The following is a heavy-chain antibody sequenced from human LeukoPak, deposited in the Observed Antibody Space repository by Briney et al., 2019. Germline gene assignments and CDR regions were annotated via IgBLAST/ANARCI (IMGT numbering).Heavy chain of an antibody. V-gene: IGHV4-59*12. CDR2: IYYSGST. J-gene: IGHJ4*02. CDR3: ARAYNSARYFDY. D-gene: IGHD6-25*01. CDR1: GGSISGYF. Sequence: SETLSLTCTVSGGSISGYFWSWIRQPPGKGLEWIGYIYYSGSTNYNPSLKSRVTISVDTSKNQFSLKLSSVTAADTAVYYCARAYNSARYFDYWGQGTLVTVSS.